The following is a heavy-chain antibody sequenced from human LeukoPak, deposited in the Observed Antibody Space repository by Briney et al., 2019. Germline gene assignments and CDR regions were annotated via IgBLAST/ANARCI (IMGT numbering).Heavy chain of an antibody. CDR1: GGSISSSSYY. CDR2: IYYSGST. J-gene: IGHJ3*02. Sequence: SETLSLTCTVSGGSISSSSYYWGWIRQPPGKGLEWIGSIYYSGSTYYNPSLKSRVTISVDTSKNQFSLKLSSVTAADTAVYYCARSTYYYDSSGYYWGAFDIWGQGTMVTVSS. D-gene: IGHD3-22*01. V-gene: IGHV4-39*01. CDR3: ARSTYYYDSSGYYWGAFDI.